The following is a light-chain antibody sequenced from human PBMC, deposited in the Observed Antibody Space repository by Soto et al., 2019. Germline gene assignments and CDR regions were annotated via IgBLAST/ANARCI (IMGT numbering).Light chain of an antibody. V-gene: IGKV3-20*01. CDR1: QSVSSSY. Sequence: EIVLTQSPGTLSLSPGERATLSCRASQSVSSSYLAWYQQKPGQAPRLLIYGASSRATGIPDRFSGSGSGTAFSLTISRLEPEDFAVYYCQQYGSSPFALTFGRGTKVEIK. CDR2: GAS. CDR3: QQYGSSPFALT. J-gene: IGKJ4*01.